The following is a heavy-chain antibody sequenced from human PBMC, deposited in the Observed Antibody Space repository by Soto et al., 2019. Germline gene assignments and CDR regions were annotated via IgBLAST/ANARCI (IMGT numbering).Heavy chain of an antibody. Sequence: SVKVSCKASGYTFTSYGISWVRQAPGQGLEWMGWISAYNGNTNDAQKLQGRVTMTTDTSTSTAYMELRSLRSDDTAVYYCASSQPQRYYYDSSGYLYWGQGTLVTVSS. CDR1: GYTFTSYG. J-gene: IGHJ4*02. V-gene: IGHV1-18*04. D-gene: IGHD3-22*01. CDR2: ISAYNGNT. CDR3: ASSQPQRYYYDSSGYLY.